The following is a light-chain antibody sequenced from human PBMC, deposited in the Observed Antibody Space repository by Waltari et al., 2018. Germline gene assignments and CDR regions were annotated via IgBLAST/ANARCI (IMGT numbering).Light chain of an antibody. V-gene: IGKV1-39*01. CDR2: AAS. CDR3: QQSYSTPIT. Sequence: EIQMTQSPSSLSASVGDRVTITCRASQSISSYLNWYQQKPGKAPKLLIYAASSLQSGVPSRFSGSGSGTDFTLTISSLQPEAFATYYCQQSYSTPITFGQGTRLEIK. CDR1: QSISSY. J-gene: IGKJ5*01.